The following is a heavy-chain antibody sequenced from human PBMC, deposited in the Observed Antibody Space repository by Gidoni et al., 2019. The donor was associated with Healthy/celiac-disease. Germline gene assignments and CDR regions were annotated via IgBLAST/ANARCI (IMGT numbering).Heavy chain of an antibody. CDR1: GYSFTSYW. CDR2: IYPGDSDT. CDR3: ASPRGGGSYYYDSTYDAFDI. Sequence: VQLVQSGAEVKKPGESLKISCTGSGYSFTSYWIGWVRQMPGKGLEWMGIIYPGDSDTRYSPSFQGQVTISADKSISTAYLQWSSLKASDTAMYYCASPRGGGSYYYDSTYDAFDIWGQGTMVTVSS. J-gene: IGHJ3*02. D-gene: IGHD3-22*01. V-gene: IGHV5-51*01.